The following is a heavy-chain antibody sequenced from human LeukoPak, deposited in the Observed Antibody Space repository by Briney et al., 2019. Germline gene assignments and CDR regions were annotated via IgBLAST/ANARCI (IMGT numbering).Heavy chain of an antibody. CDR3: ARDRALLWFGELSRGGAFDI. J-gene: IGHJ3*02. CDR2: INGDGDST. V-gene: IGHV3-74*01. Sequence: GGSLRLSCAASGFTFSSYLMHWVRQPPGKGLVWVSRINGDGDSTNYADSVKGRFTISRDNAKNTLYLQMNRLRDEDTAVYYCARDRALLWFGELSRGGAFDIWGQGTMVTVSS. D-gene: IGHD3-10*01. CDR1: GFTFSSYL.